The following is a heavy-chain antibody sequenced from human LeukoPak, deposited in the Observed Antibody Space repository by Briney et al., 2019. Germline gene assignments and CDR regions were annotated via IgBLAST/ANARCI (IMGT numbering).Heavy chain of an antibody. Sequence: PGRSLRLSCSASGFTFSSCGMHWVRQAPGKGLEWVAVISNDGGNRHYADSVKGRLTISRDNSKNTLYLQMNSLRAEDTAVYYCAKDDYSGYHGFFDYWGQGILVTVSS. CDR2: ISNDGGNR. J-gene: IGHJ4*02. V-gene: IGHV3-30*18. CDR3: AKDDYSGYHGFFDY. CDR1: GFTFSSCG. D-gene: IGHD4-17*01.